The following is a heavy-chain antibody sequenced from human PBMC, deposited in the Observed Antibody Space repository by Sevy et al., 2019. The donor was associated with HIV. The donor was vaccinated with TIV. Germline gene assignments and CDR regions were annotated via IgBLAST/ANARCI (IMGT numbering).Heavy chain of an antibody. D-gene: IGHD1-26*01. J-gene: IGHJ4*02. CDR3: ARAFSGSNFEY. CDR2: INPNSGGT. V-gene: IGHV1-2*02. CDR1: GYTFTGYY. Sequence: ASLKVSCKASGYTFTGYYIYWVRQAPGQGLEWMGWINPNSGGTNYAQKFQGRVTMTRDTSITTAYMELSRLTSDDTAVYYCARAFSGSNFEYWGQGTLVTVSS.